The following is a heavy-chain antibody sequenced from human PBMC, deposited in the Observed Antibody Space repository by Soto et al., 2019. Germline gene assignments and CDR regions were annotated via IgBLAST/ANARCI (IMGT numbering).Heavy chain of an antibody. CDR1: GFIFISYS. Sequence: GGSLRLSCAASGFIFISYSMNWVRQAPWKGLEWVSSISSSSSYIYYADSVKGRFTISRDNAKNSLYLQMNSLRAEDTAVYYCARDWTEYSSGWYAQFDPWGQGTLVTVSS. V-gene: IGHV3-21*01. CDR3: ARDWTEYSSGWYAQFDP. D-gene: IGHD6-19*01. J-gene: IGHJ5*02. CDR2: ISSSSSYI.